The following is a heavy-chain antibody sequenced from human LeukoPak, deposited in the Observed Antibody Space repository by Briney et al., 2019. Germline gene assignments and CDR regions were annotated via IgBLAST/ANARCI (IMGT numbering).Heavy chain of an antibody. D-gene: IGHD6-13*01. CDR1: EFTFSSYS. CDR2: ISSSSSYI. V-gene: IGHV3-21*01. Sequence: PGGSLRLSCAASEFTFSSYSMNWVRQAPGKGLEWVSSISSSSSYIYYADSVKGRFTISRDNAKNSLYLQMNSLRAEDTAVYYCARNFLFPSSPPDYWGQGTLVTVSS. CDR3: ARNFLFPSSPPDY. J-gene: IGHJ4*02.